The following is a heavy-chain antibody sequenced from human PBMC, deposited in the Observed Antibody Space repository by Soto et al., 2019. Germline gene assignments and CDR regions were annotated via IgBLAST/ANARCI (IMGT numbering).Heavy chain of an antibody. CDR1: GFTFSSYG. Sequence: QVQLVESGGGVVQPGRSLRLSCAASGFTFSSYGMHWVRQAPGKGLEWVAVISYDGSNKYYADSVKGRFTISRDNSKNTLYLQMNSLRAEDTAVYYCARRGWDAFDSWGQGTMVTVSS. CDR2: ISYDGSNK. J-gene: IGHJ3*02. V-gene: IGHV3-30*03. CDR3: ARRGWDAFDS.